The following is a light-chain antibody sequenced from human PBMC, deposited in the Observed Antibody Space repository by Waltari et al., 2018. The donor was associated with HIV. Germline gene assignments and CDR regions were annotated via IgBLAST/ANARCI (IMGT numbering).Light chain of an antibody. V-gene: IGLV2-14*03. Sequence: QSALTQPASVSGSPGQSITISCTGTSSDVGGYNYVSWYQQHPGKAPKLMIYDVSNRPSWVSNRFSCSKSGNTASLTISGLQAEDEADYYCSSYTSNITRVFGGGTKLTVL. J-gene: IGLJ3*02. CDR2: DVS. CDR3: SSYTSNITRV. CDR1: SSDVGGYNY.